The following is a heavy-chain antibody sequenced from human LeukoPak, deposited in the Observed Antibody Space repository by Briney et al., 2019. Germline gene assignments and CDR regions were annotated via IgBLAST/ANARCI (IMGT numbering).Heavy chain of an antibody. CDR3: ARDGDIAALPDY. CDR2: ISHDGTTK. D-gene: IGHD6-6*01. Sequence: GKSLRLSCESSGFTFSRYSMHWVRQAPGKGLEWVAVISHDGTTKYNADSVEGRFTISRDNSKNTLYLQMNSLRAEDTAVYYCARDGDIAALPDYWGQGTLVTVSS. J-gene: IGHJ4*02. CDR1: GFTFSRYS. V-gene: IGHV3-30-3*01.